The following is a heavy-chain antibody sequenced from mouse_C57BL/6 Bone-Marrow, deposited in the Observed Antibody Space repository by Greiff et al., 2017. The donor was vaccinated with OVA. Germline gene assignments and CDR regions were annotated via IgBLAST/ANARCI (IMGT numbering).Heavy chain of an antibody. J-gene: IGHJ2*01. V-gene: IGHV5-4*01. CDR3: ARECYYDYFDY. CDR2: ISDGGSYT. CDR1: GFTFSSYA. D-gene: IGHD1-1*01. Sequence: EVKLVESGGGLVKPGGSLKLSCAASGFTFSSYAMSWVRQTPEKRLEWVATISDGGSYTYYPDNVKGRFTISRDNAKNNLYLQMSHLKSEDTAMYYCARECYYDYFDYWGQGTTLTVSS.